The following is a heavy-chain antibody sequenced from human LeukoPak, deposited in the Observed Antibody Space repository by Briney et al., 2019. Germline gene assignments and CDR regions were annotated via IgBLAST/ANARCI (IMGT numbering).Heavy chain of an antibody. CDR3: ARGGALRYFEWFSAY. J-gene: IGHJ4*02. Sequence: ASVKVSCKTSGYNFTNYYMHWVRQAPGHGLEWMGIMNPSGDTTTYAEKFQGRVTMTRDTSTSIVYMELSSLRSEDTAVYYCARGGALRYFEWFSAYWGQGTLVTVSS. CDR2: MNPSGDTT. V-gene: IGHV1-46*01. CDR1: GYNFTNYY. D-gene: IGHD3-9*01.